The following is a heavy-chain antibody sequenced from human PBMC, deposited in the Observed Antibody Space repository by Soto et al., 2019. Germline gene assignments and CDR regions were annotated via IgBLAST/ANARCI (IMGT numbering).Heavy chain of an antibody. CDR3: AMVDVYVTPSPQDV. CDR2: INTYNGNT. CDR1: GYSFTRYG. Sequence: GASVKVSCKASGYSFTRYGIAWARQAPGQGLEWMRWINTYNGNTNYAQNLQGRVTLTTDTSTSTAYMELTSLRSNDTAIYYCAMVDVYVTPSPQDVWGQGTTVTVSS. J-gene: IGHJ6*02. D-gene: IGHD3-16*01. V-gene: IGHV1-18*01.